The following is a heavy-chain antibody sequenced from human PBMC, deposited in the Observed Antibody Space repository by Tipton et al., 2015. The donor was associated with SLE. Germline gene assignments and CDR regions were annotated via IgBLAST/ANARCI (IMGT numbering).Heavy chain of an antibody. J-gene: IGHJ6*02. D-gene: IGHD6-19*01. CDR1: GFNYRNYA. V-gene: IGHV3-23*01. CDR2: ISGGGGGT. CDR3: AKDGGQWLVQGYYYSGMDV. Sequence: SLRLSCAASGFNYRNYAMSWVRQAPGKGLEWVSSISGGGGGTYYADSVKGRFTISRDNSKNTVFLQMDSLRGDDTAVYYCAKDGGQWLVQGYYYSGMDVWGQGTTVTVSS.